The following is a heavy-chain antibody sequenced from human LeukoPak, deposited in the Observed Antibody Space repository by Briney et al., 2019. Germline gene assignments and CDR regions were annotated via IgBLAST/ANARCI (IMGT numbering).Heavy chain of an antibody. CDR2: ISAYNGNT. CDR1: GYTFTGYY. D-gene: IGHD3-16*02. V-gene: IGHV1-18*04. CDR3: ARVTFGGVIVISFDY. Sequence: GPVKVSCKASGYTFTGYYMHWVRQAPGQGLEWMGWISAYNGNTNYAQKLQGRVTMTTDTSTSTAYMELRSLRSDDTAVYYCARVTFGGVIVISFDYWGQGTLVTVSS. J-gene: IGHJ4*02.